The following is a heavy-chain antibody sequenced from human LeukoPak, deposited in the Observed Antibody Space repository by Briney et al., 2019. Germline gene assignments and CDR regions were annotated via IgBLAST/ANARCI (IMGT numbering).Heavy chain of an antibody. Sequence: GGSLRLSCAASGFTFSSYGMHWVRQAPGKGLEWVAVIWYDGSNKYYADSVKGRFTISRDNSKNTLYLQMNSLRAEGTAVYYCARDRRPLTYDYWGQGTLVTVSS. CDR1: GFTFSSYG. CDR2: IWYDGSNK. CDR3: ARDRRPLTYDY. J-gene: IGHJ4*02. V-gene: IGHV3-33*01.